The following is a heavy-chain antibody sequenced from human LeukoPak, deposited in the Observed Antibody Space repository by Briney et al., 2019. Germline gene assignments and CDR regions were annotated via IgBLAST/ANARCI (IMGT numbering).Heavy chain of an antibody. CDR1: GFTFSSFS. CDR3: ARATSEDTALDY. CDR2: MSETGSRQ. D-gene: IGHD5-18*01. V-gene: IGHV3-21*06. J-gene: IGHJ4*02. Sequence: GRSLRLSCAASGFTFSSFSMNWVRQAPGMGLEWVSSMSETGSRQFYTDSVKGRFSISRDNAKNSVYLHLNSLKVEDTAIYYCARATSEDTALDYWGQGTLVTVSS.